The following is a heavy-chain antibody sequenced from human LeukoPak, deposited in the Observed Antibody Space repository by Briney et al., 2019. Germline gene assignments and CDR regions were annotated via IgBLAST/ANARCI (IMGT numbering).Heavy chain of an antibody. CDR2: ISYDGSNK. Sequence: PGGSLRLSCATSGFPFSNYGMSWVRQAPGKGLEWVAVISYDGSNKYYADSVKGRFTISRDNSKNTLYLQMNSLRAEDTAVYYCARDKVEYYYDSNAFDIWGQGTMVTVSS. J-gene: IGHJ3*02. D-gene: IGHD3-22*01. CDR3: ARDKVEYYYDSNAFDI. CDR1: GFPFSNYG. V-gene: IGHV3-30*19.